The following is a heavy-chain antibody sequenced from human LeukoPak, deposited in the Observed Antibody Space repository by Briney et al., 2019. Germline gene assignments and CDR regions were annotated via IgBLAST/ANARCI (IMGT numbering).Heavy chain of an antibody. V-gene: IGHV4-31*03. CDR2: IHFSGST. Sequence: KPSQTLSLTCTVSADSISSSGHYWTWIRQHPGKGPETIGFIHFSGSTNHNPTLKSRVAISVDASKNQFSLRLSSVTSADPAVYYCARGGNRFGGFYFDYWGQGILVTVSS. J-gene: IGHJ4*02. D-gene: IGHD3-10*01. CDR1: ADSISSSGHY. CDR3: ARGGNRFGGFYFDY.